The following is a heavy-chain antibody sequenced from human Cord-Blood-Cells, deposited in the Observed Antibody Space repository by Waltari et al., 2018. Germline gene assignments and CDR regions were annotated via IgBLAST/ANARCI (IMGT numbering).Heavy chain of an antibody. CDR2: IKQDGSEK. CDR1: GFPLPRSW. J-gene: IGHJ4*02. V-gene: IGHV3-7*01. D-gene: IGHD6-19*01. CDR3: ARDSSGWYYFDY. Sequence: EVQLVESGGGLVQPGGSLSPACAASGFPLPRSWLTWVRQAPGKGLEWVANIKQDGSEKYYVDSVKGRFTISRDNAKNSLYLQMNSLRAEDTAVYYCARDSSGWYYFDYWGQGTLVTVSS.